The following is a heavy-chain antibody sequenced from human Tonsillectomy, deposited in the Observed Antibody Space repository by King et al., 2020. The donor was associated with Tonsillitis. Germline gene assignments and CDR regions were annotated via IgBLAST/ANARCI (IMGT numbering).Heavy chain of an antibody. J-gene: IGHJ6*02. CDR2: ITPIFGTA. Sequence: QVQLVESGAEVKKPGSSVRVSCKASGGTFSSYAISWVRQAPGQGLEWMGGITPIFGTADYPQKFQGRVSITADESTSTGYLDLSSLRPEDTAVYYCARRTWETAGELATYYYYDMEVWGQGTTVTVSS. CDR1: GGTFSSYA. D-gene: IGHD3-10*01. CDR3: ARRTWETAGELATYYYYDMEV. V-gene: IGHV1-69*01.